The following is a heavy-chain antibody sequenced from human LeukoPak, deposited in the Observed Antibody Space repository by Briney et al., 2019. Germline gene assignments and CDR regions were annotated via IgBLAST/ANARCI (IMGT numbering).Heavy chain of an antibody. CDR3: ATWSGAAAGRSDY. CDR2: ITSSSGTI. D-gene: IGHD6-13*01. Sequence: GSLRLSCAASGFTFTNYAMNWVRRAPGKGLEWISYITSSSGTIFYADSVKGRFTISRDNGKNTLFLQMYSLRADDTAVYYCATWSGAAAGRSDYWGQGALVTVSS. V-gene: IGHV3-48*04. CDR1: GFTFTNYA. J-gene: IGHJ4*02.